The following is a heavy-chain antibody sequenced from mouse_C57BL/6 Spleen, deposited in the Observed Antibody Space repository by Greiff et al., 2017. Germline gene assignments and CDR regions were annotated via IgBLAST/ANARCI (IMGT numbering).Heavy chain of an antibody. J-gene: IGHJ3*01. CDR3: TTSGDGYPFAY. CDR1: GFNIKDDY. D-gene: IGHD2-3*01. V-gene: IGHV14-4*01. CDR2: IDPENGDT. Sequence: EVQLQQSGPELVKPGASVKLSCTASGFNIKDDYMHWVKQRPEQGLEWIGWIDPENGDTEYASKFQGKATITADTSSNTAYLQLSSLTSEDTAVYYCTTSGDGYPFAYWGQGTLVTVSA.